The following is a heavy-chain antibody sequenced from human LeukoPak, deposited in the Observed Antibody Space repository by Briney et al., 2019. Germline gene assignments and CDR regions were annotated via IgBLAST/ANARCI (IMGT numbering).Heavy chain of an antibody. CDR3: ARDYYGSAIDY. CDR2: IQRDGGKK. CDR1: GFTFSNYN. V-gene: IGHV3-30*02. D-gene: IGHD3-10*01. Sequence: PGGSLRLSCAASGFTFSNYNMHWVRQAPGKGLEWVAFIQRDGGKKLYADSVKGRFTISRDNSKNTLYLQMNSLRAEDTAVYYCARDYYGSAIDYWGQGTLVTVSS. J-gene: IGHJ4*02.